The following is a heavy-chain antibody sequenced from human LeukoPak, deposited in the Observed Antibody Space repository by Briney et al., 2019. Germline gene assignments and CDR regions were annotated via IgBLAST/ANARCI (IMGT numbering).Heavy chain of an antibody. CDR3: ARASGGADS. J-gene: IGHJ4*02. V-gene: IGHV3-74*01. D-gene: IGHD6-25*01. CDR2: IKTDGRST. CDR1: GFTVNDYW. Sequence: PGGSLRLSCAVSGFTVNDYWMYWVRQAPGKGLVWVSLIKTDGRSTTYADSVKGRFTISRDNAKNMVYLQMNSLRAEDTAVYYCARASGGADSWGQGTLVTVSS.